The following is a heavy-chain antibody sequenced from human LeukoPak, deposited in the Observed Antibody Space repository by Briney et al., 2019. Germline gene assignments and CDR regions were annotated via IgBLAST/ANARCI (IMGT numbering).Heavy chain of an antibody. V-gene: IGHV1-8*01. Sequence: ASVKVSCKASGYTFTSYDVNWVRQAPGQGLEWMGWMNPNSGNTAYAQKFQGRVTMTRNTSISTAYMELSSLRSEDTAVYYCARVFSGSYWEAGYWGQGTLVTVSS. CDR3: ARVFSGSYWEAGY. J-gene: IGHJ4*02. CDR1: GYTFTSYD. CDR2: MNPNSGNT. D-gene: IGHD1-26*01.